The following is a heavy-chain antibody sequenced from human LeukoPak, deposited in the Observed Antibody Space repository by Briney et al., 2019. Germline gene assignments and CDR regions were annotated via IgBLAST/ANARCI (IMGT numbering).Heavy chain of an antibody. Sequence: SETLSLTCTVSGGFITNYYWSWIRQPAGKGLEWIGRIYTSGSTNYNPSLKSRVTISVDTSKNQFPLKLSSVTAADTAVYYCARVGYFGSGNYYNDRGAFDYWGQGTLVTVSS. CDR1: GGFITNYY. J-gene: IGHJ4*02. D-gene: IGHD3-10*01. V-gene: IGHV4-4*07. CDR3: ARVGYFGSGNYYNDRGAFDY. CDR2: IYTSGST.